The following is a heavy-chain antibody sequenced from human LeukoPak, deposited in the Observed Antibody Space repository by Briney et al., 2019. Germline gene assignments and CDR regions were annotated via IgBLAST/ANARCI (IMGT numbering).Heavy chain of an antibody. J-gene: IGHJ5*02. D-gene: IGHD3-3*01. CDR1: GFTFSSYS. CDR3: AKDPGITIFGVVSRFDP. CDR2: ISSSSSYI. V-gene: IGHV3-21*04. Sequence: GGSLRLSCAASGFTFSSYSMNWVRQAPGKGLEWVSSISSSSSYIYYADSVKGRFTISRDNAKNSLYLQMNSLRAEDTAVYYCAKDPGITIFGVVSRFDPWGQGTLVTVSS.